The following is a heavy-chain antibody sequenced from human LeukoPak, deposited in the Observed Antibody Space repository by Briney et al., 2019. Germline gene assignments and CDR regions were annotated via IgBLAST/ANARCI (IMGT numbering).Heavy chain of an antibody. V-gene: IGHV4-59*11. Sequence: SETLSLTCAVSADSFSSHYWTWRRQPPGKGPEWIGYISYIGSTNYNPSLKSRVTISIDTSKNQFSLKLSSVTAADTAVYYCARDLVTVTKGFDIWGQGTMVSVSS. J-gene: IGHJ3*02. CDR1: ADSFSSHY. CDR2: ISYIGST. D-gene: IGHD4-17*01. CDR3: ARDLVTVTKGFDI.